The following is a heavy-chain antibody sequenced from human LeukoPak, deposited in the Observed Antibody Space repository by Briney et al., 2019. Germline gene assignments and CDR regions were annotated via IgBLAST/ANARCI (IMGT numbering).Heavy chain of an antibody. D-gene: IGHD2-2*02. CDR1: GFTFSSYG. CDR3: AKDLSVVVPAAISNWFDP. V-gene: IGHV3-30*18. CDR2: ISYDGSNK. Sequence: AGGSLRLSCAASGFTFSSYGMHWVRQAPGKGLEWVAVISYDGSNKYYADSVKGRFTISRDNSKNTLYLQMNSLGAEDTAVYYCAKDLSVVVPAAISNWFDPWGRGTLVTVSS. J-gene: IGHJ5*02.